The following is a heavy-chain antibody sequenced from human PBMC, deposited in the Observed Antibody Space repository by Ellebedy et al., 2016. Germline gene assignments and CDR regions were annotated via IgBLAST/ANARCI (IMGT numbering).Heavy chain of an antibody. CDR3: ARDLYILTRGWGF. CDR1: GFTFGSYW. D-gene: IGHD7-27*01. J-gene: IGHJ4*02. CDR2: INQDGSGK. V-gene: IGHV3-7*01. Sequence: GGSLRLSCAASGFTFGSYWMYWVRQAPGKGLEWVANINQDGSGKHYVDSVKGRFTISRDDAKNSLDLQMNSLRAEDTAVSYCARDLYILTRGWGFWGQGTLVTVST.